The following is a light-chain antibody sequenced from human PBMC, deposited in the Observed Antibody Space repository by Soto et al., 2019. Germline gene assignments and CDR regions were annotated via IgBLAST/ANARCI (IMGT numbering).Light chain of an antibody. CDR3: QQSYSTPRT. CDR1: QSISSY. CDR2: AAS. J-gene: IGKJ1*01. Sequence: DSQMTQSPSSLSASVGYRVTITCRASQSISSYLNWYQQKPGKAPKLLIYAASSLQSGVPSRFSGSGSGTDFTLTISSLQPEDFATYYCQQSYSTPRTIGQGTKVEIK. V-gene: IGKV1-39*01.